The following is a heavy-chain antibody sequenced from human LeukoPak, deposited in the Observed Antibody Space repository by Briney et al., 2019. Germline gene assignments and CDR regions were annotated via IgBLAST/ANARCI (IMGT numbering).Heavy chain of an antibody. CDR3: ARDWYCSSSICYTDRYWFDP. V-gene: IGHV3-11*05. J-gene: IGHJ5*02. CDR1: GFTVSDYY. CDR2: ISTTSSYT. D-gene: IGHD2-2*02. Sequence: PGGSLRLSCAASGFTVSDYYMSWIRQAPGKGLEWVSYISTTSSYTDYADSVRGRFTISRDNAKKLLYLQMNSLRPEDTAVYYCARDWYCSSSICYTDRYWFDPWGQGTLVTVSS.